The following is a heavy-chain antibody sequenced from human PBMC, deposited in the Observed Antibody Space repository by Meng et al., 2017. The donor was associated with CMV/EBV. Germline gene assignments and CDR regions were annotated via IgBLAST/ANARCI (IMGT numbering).Heavy chain of an antibody. D-gene: IGHD5-18*01. Sequence: GESLKISCAASGFTFSSYEMNWVRQAPGKGLEWVAYISSSGSTINYADSVKGRFNIYRENAKNSLYLQMNSLRAEDTAVYYCARDLETAMDLLYYYYGMDVWGQGTTVTVSS. CDR1: GFTFSSYE. CDR3: ARDLETAMDLLYYYYGMDV. V-gene: IGHV3-48*03. J-gene: IGHJ6*02. CDR2: ISSSGSTI.